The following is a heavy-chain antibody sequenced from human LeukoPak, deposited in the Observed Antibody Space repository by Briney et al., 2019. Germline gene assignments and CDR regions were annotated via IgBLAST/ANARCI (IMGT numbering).Heavy chain of an antibody. D-gene: IGHD5-18*01. Sequence: GASVKVSCKASGYTFTSYAMHWVRQAPGQRLEWMGWINAGNGNTKYSQKFQGRVTITRDTSASTAYMELSSLRSEDTAVYYCARDGPPGYSYGYDYWGQGTLVTVSS. V-gene: IGHV1-3*01. CDR1: GYTFTSYA. J-gene: IGHJ4*02. CDR2: INAGNGNT. CDR3: ARDGPPGYSYGYDY.